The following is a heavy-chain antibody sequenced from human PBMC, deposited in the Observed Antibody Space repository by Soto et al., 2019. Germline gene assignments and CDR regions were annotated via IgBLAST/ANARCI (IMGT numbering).Heavy chain of an antibody. CDR2: IIPILGIA. Sequence: QVQLVQSGAEVKKPGSSVKVSCKASGGTFSSYTISWVRQAPGQGLEWMGRIIPILGIANYAQKFQGRVTITADKSTSTAYMELSSLRSEDTAVYYCAKSAMITFGGVTSADHFDYCGQGTLVTVSS. CDR3: AKSAMITFGGVTSADHFDY. CDR1: GGTFSSYT. D-gene: IGHD3-16*01. V-gene: IGHV1-69*02. J-gene: IGHJ4*02.